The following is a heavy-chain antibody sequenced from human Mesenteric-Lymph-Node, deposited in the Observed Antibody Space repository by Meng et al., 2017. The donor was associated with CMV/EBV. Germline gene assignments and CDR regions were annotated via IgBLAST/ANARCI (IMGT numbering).Heavy chain of an antibody. CDR3: AKDRDVLRFLEWLGGYYYYYGMDV. D-gene: IGHD3-3*01. J-gene: IGHJ6*02. Sequence: GGSLRLSCAASGFTFSSYSMNWVRQAPGKGLEWVSYISSSSSTIYYADSVKGRFTISRDNSKNTLYLQMNSLRAEDTAVYYCAKDRDVLRFLEWLGGYYYYYGMDVWGQGTTVTVSS. V-gene: IGHV3-48*01. CDR2: ISSSSSTI. CDR1: GFTFSSYS.